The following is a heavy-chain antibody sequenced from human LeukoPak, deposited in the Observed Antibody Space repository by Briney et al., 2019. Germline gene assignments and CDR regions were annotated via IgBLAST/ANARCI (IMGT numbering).Heavy chain of an antibody. J-gene: IGHJ5*02. CDR1: GGSISSYY. Sequence: PSETLSLTCTVSGGSISSYYWSWIRQPPGKGLEWIGYIYYSGGTNYNPSLKSRVTISVDTSKNQFSLKLSSVTAADTAVYYCARHSWADSSGYYTDWFDPWGQGTLVTVSS. V-gene: IGHV4-59*08. CDR3: ARHSWADSSGYYTDWFDP. D-gene: IGHD3-22*01. CDR2: IYYSGGT.